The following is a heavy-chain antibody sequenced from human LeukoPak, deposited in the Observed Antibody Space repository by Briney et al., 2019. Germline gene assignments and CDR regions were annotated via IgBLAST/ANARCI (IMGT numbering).Heavy chain of an antibody. Sequence: SESLSLTCTVSGASVSSSSYYWGWIRRPPGKGPEWFGSIYYSGSTYYNPSLKSRVTISVDTSKNQFSLKLSSVTAADTAVYYCARPGELLWFGEHGMDVWGQGTTVTVSS. CDR2: IYYSGST. CDR1: GASVSSSSYY. J-gene: IGHJ6*02. D-gene: IGHD3-10*01. CDR3: ARPGELLWFGEHGMDV. V-gene: IGHV4-39*01.